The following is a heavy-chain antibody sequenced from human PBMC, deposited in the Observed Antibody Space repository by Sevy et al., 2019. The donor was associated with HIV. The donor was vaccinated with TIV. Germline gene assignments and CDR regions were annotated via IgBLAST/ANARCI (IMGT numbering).Heavy chain of an antibody. CDR3: AKGRDDIVVVPAVRLYYQNGMDV. Sequence: ASVKVSCKASGGTFSRHAISWVRQAPGQGLEWMGGIIPIFGRGSYGQQFLGRVTITADESTSTGYMELSSMRSDDTDGYYCAKGRDDIVVVPAVRLYYQNGMDVWGQGTTVTVSS. CDR1: GGTFSRHA. D-gene: IGHD2-2*01. CDR2: IIPIFGRG. V-gene: IGHV1-69*13. J-gene: IGHJ6*02.